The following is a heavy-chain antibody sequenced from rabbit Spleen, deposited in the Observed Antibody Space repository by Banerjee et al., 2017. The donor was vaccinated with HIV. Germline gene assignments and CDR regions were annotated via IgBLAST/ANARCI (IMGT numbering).Heavy chain of an antibody. CDR3: ARGSATMTMVIIGFYLSL. J-gene: IGHJ4*01. Sequence: QSLEESGGDLVKPGASLTLTCTASGFSFNNNYYMCWVRQAQGKGLEWIGCIYTDGSGSTAYASWAKGRFTISKTSSTTVTLRMTTLTAADTTTYFCARGSATMTMVIIGFYLSLWGQGTLVTVS. D-gene: IGHD2-1*01. CDR1: GFSFNNNYY. V-gene: IGHV1S40*01. CDR2: IYTDGSGST.